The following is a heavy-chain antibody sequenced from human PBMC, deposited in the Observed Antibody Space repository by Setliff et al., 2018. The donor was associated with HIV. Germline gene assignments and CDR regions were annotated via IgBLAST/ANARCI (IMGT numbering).Heavy chain of an antibody. D-gene: IGHD3-10*01. CDR1: GGTFNNYA. CDR2: IIPLFGTT. Sequence: GASVKVSCKASGGTFNNYAISWVRQAPGQGLEGVGGIIPLFGTTNYAQKFQGRVTITADESTNTAHMELNSLRSIDTAMYYCATVFYYNSESYSLDYWGQGMLVTVS. J-gene: IGHJ4*02. CDR3: ATVFYYNSESYSLDY. V-gene: IGHV1-69*13.